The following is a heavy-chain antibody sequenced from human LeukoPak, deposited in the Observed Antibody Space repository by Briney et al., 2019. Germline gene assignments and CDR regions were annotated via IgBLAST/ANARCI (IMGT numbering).Heavy chain of an antibody. CDR3: ARDVEYSSERFNY. J-gene: IGHJ4*02. CDR2: INPNSGGT. CDR1: GYTFTGYY. D-gene: IGHD6-19*01. V-gene: IGHV1-2*02. Sequence: ASVKVSCKASGYTFTGYYLHWVRQAPGQGLEWMGWINPNSGGTNYAQKFQGRVTMTRDTSTSTAYMELSRLRSDDTAVYYCARDVEYSSERFNYWGQGTLVTVSS.